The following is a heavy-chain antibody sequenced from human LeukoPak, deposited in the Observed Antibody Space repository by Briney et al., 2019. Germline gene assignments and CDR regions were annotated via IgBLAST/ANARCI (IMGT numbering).Heavy chain of an antibody. D-gene: IGHD5-18*01. V-gene: IGHV1-46*01. Sequence: ASVKVSCKASGYTFTSYYMHWVRQAPGQGLEWMGIINPSGGSTSYAQKFQGRVTMTRDTSTSTAYMELSSLRSEDTAVYYCARASGLRYSWVYWGQGTLVTVSS. CDR3: ARASGLRYSWVY. CDR1: GYTFTSYY. J-gene: IGHJ4*02. CDR2: INPSGGST.